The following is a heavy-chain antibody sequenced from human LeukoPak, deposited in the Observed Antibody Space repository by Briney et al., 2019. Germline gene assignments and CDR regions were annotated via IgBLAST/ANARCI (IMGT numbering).Heavy chain of an antibody. J-gene: IGHJ4*02. Sequence: GGTLRLSCAASGFTFSSYGMSWVRQAPGKGLEWVSAISGSGGSICYADSVKGRFTISRDNSKNTLYLQMNSLRAEDTAVYYCALNYYGSGTYPDWGQGTLVTVSS. D-gene: IGHD3-10*01. CDR1: GFTFSSYG. CDR2: ISGSGGSI. V-gene: IGHV3-23*01. CDR3: ALNYYGSGTYPD.